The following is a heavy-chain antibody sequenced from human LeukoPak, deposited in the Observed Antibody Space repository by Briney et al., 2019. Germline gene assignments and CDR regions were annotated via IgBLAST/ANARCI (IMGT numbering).Heavy chain of an antibody. Sequence: SETLSLTCTVSGGSISSYYWNWIRQPPGRGLEGIGYIYYSGSTNYNPSLKSRVTISVDTSKSQFSLKLSSVTAADTAVYYCASMPVTASFFDYWGQGTLVTVSS. D-gene: IGHD2-21*02. V-gene: IGHV4-59*08. CDR3: ASMPVTASFFDY. CDR1: GGSISSYY. J-gene: IGHJ4*02. CDR2: IYYSGST.